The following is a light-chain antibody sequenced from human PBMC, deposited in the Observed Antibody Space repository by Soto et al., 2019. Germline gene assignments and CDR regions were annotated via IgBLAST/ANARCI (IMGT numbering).Light chain of an antibody. CDR1: QSVSSN. CDR3: QQYNNWPFWT. Sequence: EIVMTQSPATLSVSPGERATLSCRASQSVSSNLAWYQQKPGQAPRLLIYGASTRATGIPARFSGSGSGTDFTLTISSLQSEEFAVYYCQQYNNWPFWTFGQGTKVEIK. CDR2: GAS. V-gene: IGKV3-15*01. J-gene: IGKJ1*01.